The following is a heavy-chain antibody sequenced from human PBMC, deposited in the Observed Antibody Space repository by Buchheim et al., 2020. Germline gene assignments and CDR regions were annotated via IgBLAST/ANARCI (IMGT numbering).Heavy chain of an antibody. J-gene: IGHJ4*02. CDR3: VRDHWFSFDY. V-gene: IGHV3-7*01. CDR1: GFSFSSHW. D-gene: IGHD3-9*01. CDR2: IKNDGSDK. Sequence: EVQLVESGGGLVQPGGSLRLSCAASGFSFSSHWMSWVRQAPGKGLEWVAKIKNDGSDKWYVDSVKGRFTISKDNAKNSLFLQMNSQRVEDMAVYYCVRDHWFSFDYWGQGTL.